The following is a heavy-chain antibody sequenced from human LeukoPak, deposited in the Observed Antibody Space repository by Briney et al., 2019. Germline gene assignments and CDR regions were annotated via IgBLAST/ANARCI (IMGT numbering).Heavy chain of an antibody. CDR3: ARSYGSGSFPYMDV. CDR2: IGTAGDT. Sequence: PGGSLRLSCAASGFTFSSYDMHWVRQATGKCLEWVSAIGTAGDTYYPGSVKGRFTISRENAKNSLYLQMNSLRAGDTAVYYCARSYGSGSFPYMDVWGKGTTVTISS. V-gene: IGHV3-13*01. D-gene: IGHD3-10*01. CDR1: GFTFSSYD. J-gene: IGHJ6*03.